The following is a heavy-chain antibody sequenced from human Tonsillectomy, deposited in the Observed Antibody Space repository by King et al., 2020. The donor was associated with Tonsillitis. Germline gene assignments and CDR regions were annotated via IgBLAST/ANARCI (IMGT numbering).Heavy chain of an antibody. CDR1: GVSFSGYY. D-gene: IGHD4-17*01. V-gene: IGHV4-34*01. CDR3: ARSDYGDYFPFDY. J-gene: IGHJ4*02. CDR2: INHSGST. Sequence: QVQLQQWGAGLLKPSETLSLTCAVYGVSFSGYYWSWIRQSPGRGLEWIGEINHSGSTNYNPSLKSRVTILADTSKNQFSLKLSSVTAADTAVYYCARSDYGDYFPFDYWGQGTLVTVSS.